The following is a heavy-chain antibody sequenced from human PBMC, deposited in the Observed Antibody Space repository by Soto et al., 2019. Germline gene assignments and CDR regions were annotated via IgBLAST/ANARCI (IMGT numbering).Heavy chain of an antibody. Sequence: PSETLSLTCAVSGGSISSGGYSLRWIRQPPGKGLEWIGYIYHSGSTYYNPSLKSRVTISVDRSKNQFSLKLSSVTAADTAVYYCARVIVTMVRGVYLYYFDYWGQGTLVTVSS. V-gene: IGHV4-30-2*01. CDR2: IYHSGST. CDR1: GGSISSGGYS. CDR3: ARVIVTMVRGVYLYYFDY. D-gene: IGHD3-10*01. J-gene: IGHJ4*02.